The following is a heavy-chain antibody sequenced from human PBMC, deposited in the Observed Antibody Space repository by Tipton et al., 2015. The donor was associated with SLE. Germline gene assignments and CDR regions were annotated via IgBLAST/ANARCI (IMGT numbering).Heavy chain of an antibody. Sequence: TLSLTCIVSGGSITSGSYYWTWIRQPAGKGLEWIGRIYTSGSTNYNPSLKSRVTMSVDTSKNQFSLKLSSVTAADTAVYYCARRTNARTFDIWGQGTMVTVSS. CDR3: ARRTNARTFDI. CDR1: GGSITSGSYY. CDR2: IYTSGST. V-gene: IGHV4-61*02. D-gene: IGHD2-8*01. J-gene: IGHJ3*02.